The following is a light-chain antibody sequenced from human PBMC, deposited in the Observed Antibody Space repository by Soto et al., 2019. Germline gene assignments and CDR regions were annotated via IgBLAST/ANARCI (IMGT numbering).Light chain of an antibody. V-gene: IGKV1-5*01. J-gene: IGKJ3*01. CDR1: QTISTW. CDR2: DAS. Sequence: DIQVTQSPPTLSASVGDRVTITCRASQTISTWMAWYQQKPGKAPKLLVYDASTLQSGVASRFSGSGSGTEFTLTISSLQPEDFATYYCQQLNSYTFTFGPGTKVDIK. CDR3: QQLNSYTFT.